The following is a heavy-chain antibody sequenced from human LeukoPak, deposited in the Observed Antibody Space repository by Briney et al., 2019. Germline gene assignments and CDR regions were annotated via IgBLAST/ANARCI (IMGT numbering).Heavy chain of an antibody. Sequence: SETLSLTCTVSGSSITSYYWSWIRQPAGKGLECIGRIYTGGSINYNPSLNSRGTISIHTSKNQFSLNLSSVTAADTAVYYCARQGRYMAAALTPNFDYWGQGTLVTVSS. CDR1: GSSITSYY. J-gene: IGHJ4*02. CDR2: IYTGGSI. CDR3: ARQGRYMAAALTPNFDY. V-gene: IGHV4-4*07. D-gene: IGHD6-13*01.